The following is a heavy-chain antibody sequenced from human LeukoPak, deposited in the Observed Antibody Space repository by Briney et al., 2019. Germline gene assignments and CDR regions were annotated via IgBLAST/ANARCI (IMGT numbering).Heavy chain of an antibody. J-gene: IGHJ4*02. D-gene: IGHD3-10*01. V-gene: IGHV3-23*01. Sequence: GGSLRLSCTASGFTFSAYAMMWVRQAPGKGPEWVSAISGSGGSTYYADSVKGRFTISRDNSKNTLYLQMNSLRAEDTAVYYCAKDMVRGVITLFDYWGQGTLVTVSS. CDR3: AKDMVRGVITLFDY. CDR2: ISGSGGST. CDR1: GFTFSAYA.